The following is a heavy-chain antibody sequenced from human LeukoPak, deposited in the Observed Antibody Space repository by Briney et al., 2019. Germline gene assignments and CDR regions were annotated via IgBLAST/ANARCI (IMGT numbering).Heavy chain of an antibody. CDR2: ISYDGSNK. CDR3: ASAGYAANWFDP. CDR1: GFTVSSYA. V-gene: IGHV3-30-3*01. Sequence: GRSLRLSCAASGFTVSSYAMHWVRQAPGKGLEWVAVISYDGSNKYYADSVKGRFTISRDNSKNSLYLQMHSLRAADTAVYYCASAGYAANWFDPWGQGTLVTVSS. D-gene: IGHD1-1*01. J-gene: IGHJ5*02.